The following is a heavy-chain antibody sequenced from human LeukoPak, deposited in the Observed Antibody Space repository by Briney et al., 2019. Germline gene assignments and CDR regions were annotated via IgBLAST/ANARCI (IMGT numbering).Heavy chain of an antibody. J-gene: IGHJ4*02. D-gene: IGHD2-15*01. Sequence: SSETLSLTCAVYGGSFSGYYWSWIRQPPGKGLEWIGEINHSGSTNYNPSLKSRVTVSVDTSKNQFSLKLSSVTAADTAVYYCARGGGRIAARRDCSGGSCYYFDYWGQGTLVTVSS. CDR1: GGSFSGYY. CDR3: ARGGGRIAARRDCSGGSCYYFDY. V-gene: IGHV4-34*01. CDR2: INHSGST.